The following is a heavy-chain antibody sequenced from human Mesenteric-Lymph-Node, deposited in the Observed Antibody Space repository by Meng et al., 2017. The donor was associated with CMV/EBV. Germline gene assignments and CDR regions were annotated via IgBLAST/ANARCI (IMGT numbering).Heavy chain of an antibody. V-gene: IGHV4-31*03. CDR3: AREGVELLKEYYFDY. D-gene: IGHD1-7*01. CDR1: GGSISSGGYY. CDR2: IYYSGST. J-gene: IGHJ4*02. Sequence: LRLSCTVSGGSISSGGYYWSWIRQHPGKGLEWIGYIYYSGSTYYNPSLKSRVTISVDTSKNQFSLKLSSVTAADTAVYYCAREGVELLKEYYFDYWGQGTLVTVSS.